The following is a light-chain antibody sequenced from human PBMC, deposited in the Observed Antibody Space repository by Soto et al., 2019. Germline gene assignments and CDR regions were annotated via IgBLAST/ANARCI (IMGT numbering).Light chain of an antibody. V-gene: IGLV1-40*01. J-gene: IGLJ1*01. Sequence: QAVVTQPASVSGATGKRVTISCTGSSSNIGAGYDVHWYQRLPGTAPKVLIYGNNNRPSGVPDRFSGSKSGTSASLAITGLQAEDEADYYCQSYDSSLSGSYVFGTGTKLTV. CDR2: GNN. CDR3: QSYDSSLSGSYV. CDR1: SSNIGAGYD.